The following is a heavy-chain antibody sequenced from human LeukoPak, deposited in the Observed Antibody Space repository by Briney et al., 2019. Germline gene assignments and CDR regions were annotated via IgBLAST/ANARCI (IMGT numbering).Heavy chain of an antibody. CDR2: IYPGDSDT. CDR3: WGKMEEKWNFGEGGFDI. Sequence: GESLKISCKGSGYSFTSYWIGWVRQMPGKGLEWMGIIYPGDSDTRYSPSFQGQVTISADKSISTAYLQWSSLKASDTAMYYWWGKMEEKWNFGEGGFDIWGQGTMVTVSS. V-gene: IGHV5-51*01. CDR1: GYSFTSYW. D-gene: IGHD1-7*01. J-gene: IGHJ3*02.